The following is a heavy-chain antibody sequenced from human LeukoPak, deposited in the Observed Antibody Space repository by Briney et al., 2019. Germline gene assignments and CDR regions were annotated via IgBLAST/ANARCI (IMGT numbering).Heavy chain of an antibody. CDR2: ISGSGGGI. CDR1: GFTFSSYE. D-gene: IGHD6-19*01. Sequence: GGSLRLSCAASGFTFSSYEMNWVRQAPGKGLEWVSYISGSGGGIYYADSVKGRFTMSRDSARNSLYLQMSSLRAEDTAVYYCARMPLAGQYNDCWGQGTLVTVSS. J-gene: IGHJ4*02. V-gene: IGHV3-48*03. CDR3: ARMPLAGQYNDC.